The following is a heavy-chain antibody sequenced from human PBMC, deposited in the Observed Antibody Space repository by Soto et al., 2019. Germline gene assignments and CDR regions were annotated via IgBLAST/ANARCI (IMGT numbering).Heavy chain of an antibody. CDR1: GFTFTRAW. Sequence: EVQLVESGGDLVQPGGSLRLSCAASGFTFTRAWLNWVRQAPGKGLEWVSRAKSEINGGAVDYAAPVKGRFTISRDASQNTVYLQMNSLRADDTAVYYCAADLPDWGAYAFDYWGHGTQVTVSS. CDR3: AADLPDWGAYAFDY. J-gene: IGHJ4*01. V-gene: IGHV3-15*07. D-gene: IGHD3-16*01. CDR2: AKSEINGGAV.